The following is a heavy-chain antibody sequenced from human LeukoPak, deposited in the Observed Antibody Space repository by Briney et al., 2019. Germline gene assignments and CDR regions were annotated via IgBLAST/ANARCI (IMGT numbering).Heavy chain of an antibody. Sequence: ASVKVSCKASGYNFISYYMHWVRQAPGQGLEWMGIINPSGGSTSYAQKFQDRVTLTRDTSTSTVYMELSSLKSEDTAVYYCAREDVVLVDAVRYYYYGMDVWGQGTTVTVFS. CDR3: AREDVVLVDAVRYYYYGMDV. D-gene: IGHD2-8*01. J-gene: IGHJ6*02. CDR2: INPSGGST. CDR1: GYNFISYY. V-gene: IGHV1-46*01.